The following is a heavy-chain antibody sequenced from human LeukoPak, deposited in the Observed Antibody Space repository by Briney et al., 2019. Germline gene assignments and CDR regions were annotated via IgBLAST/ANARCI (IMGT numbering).Heavy chain of an antibody. J-gene: IGHJ4*02. V-gene: IGHV1-2*02. CDR3: ARDVVAAAGTWDY. CDR1: GYIFTNFG. Sequence: ASVKVSCKASGYIFTNFGISWVRQARGQGLEWMGWIKPNSGGTNYAQKFQDRVTMTRDTSISTAYMELRRLRSDDTAVYYCARDVVAAAGTWDYWGQGTLVTVSS. CDR2: IKPNSGGT. D-gene: IGHD6-13*01.